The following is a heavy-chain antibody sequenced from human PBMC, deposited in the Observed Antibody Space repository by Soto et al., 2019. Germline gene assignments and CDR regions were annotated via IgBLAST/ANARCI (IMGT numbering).Heavy chain of an antibody. J-gene: IGHJ4*02. CDR2: IYSGGST. CDR1: GFTVSSNH. V-gene: IGHV3-66*01. Sequence: EVQLVESGGGLVQPGGSLRLSCAASGFTVSSNHMSWVRQAPGKGLEWVSLIYSGGSTYYADSVKGRFTFSRDNSNTTLYLQMTSLRAEDTAVYYCAGPGEQHRYWGQGTLVIVSS. D-gene: IGHD3-16*01. CDR3: AGPGEQHRY.